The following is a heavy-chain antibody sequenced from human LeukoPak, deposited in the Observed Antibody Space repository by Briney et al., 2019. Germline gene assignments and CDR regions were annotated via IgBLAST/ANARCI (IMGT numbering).Heavy chain of an antibody. CDR1: GGSISSSSYY. D-gene: IGHD3-16*01. CDR2: IYYSGST. Sequence: SETLSLTCTVSGGSISSSSYYWGWIRQPPGKGLEWIGSIYYSGSTYYNPSLKSRVTISVDTSKNQFSLKLSSVTAADTAVYYCARGVGVDAGDYFDYWGQGTLVTVSS. CDR3: ARGVGVDAGDYFDY. V-gene: IGHV4-39*07. J-gene: IGHJ4*02.